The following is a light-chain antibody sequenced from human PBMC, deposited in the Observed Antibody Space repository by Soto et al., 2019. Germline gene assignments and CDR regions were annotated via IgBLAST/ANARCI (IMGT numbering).Light chain of an antibody. CDR2: EVN. V-gene: IGLV2-14*01. J-gene: IGLJ1*01. CDR1: SSDVGACNC. Sequence: QSVLTQPASVSGSPGQSITISCTGTSSDVGACNCVSWYQQHPAKAPKLMIYEVNYRPSGVSNRFSGSKSGNTASLTISGLQAEDEADYYCTSFTSSSTYVFGTGTKLTVL. CDR3: TSFTSSSTYV.